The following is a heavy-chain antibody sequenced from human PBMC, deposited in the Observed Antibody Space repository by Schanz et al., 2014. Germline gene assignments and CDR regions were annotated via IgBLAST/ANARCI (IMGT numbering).Heavy chain of an antibody. CDR2: VSSYDTTV. CDR1: GFTFADYY. CDR3: ANRGHLRGWFDS. V-gene: IGHV3-11*01. J-gene: IGHJ5*01. Sequence: QVQLVESGGGLVKPGGSLRLSCAGSGFTFADYYMTWIRQAPGKGLEWISYVSSYDTTVSYADSVKGRFTISRDNAKNSVYLQMNRLRAEDTAVYYCANRGHLRGWFDSWGQGILVTVSS. D-gene: IGHD3-10*01.